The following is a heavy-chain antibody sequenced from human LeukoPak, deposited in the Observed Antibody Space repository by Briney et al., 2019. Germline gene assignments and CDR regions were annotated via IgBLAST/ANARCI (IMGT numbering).Heavy chain of an antibody. CDR1: GVSFSGYY. CDR2: INHSGST. J-gene: IGHJ6*03. V-gene: IGHV4-34*01. CDR3: ARGRSYYDFWSGPLSSGYMDV. Sequence: SETLSLTCAVYGVSFSGYYWSWIRQPPGKGLEWIGEINHSGSTNYNPSLKSRVTISVDTSKNQFSLKLSSVTAADTAVYYCARGRSYYDFWSGPLSSGYMDVWGKGTTVTVSS. D-gene: IGHD3-3*01.